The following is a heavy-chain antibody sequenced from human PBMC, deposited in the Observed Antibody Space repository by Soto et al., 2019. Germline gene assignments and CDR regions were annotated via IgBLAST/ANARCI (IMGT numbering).Heavy chain of an antibody. CDR3: AKYTMIVVENYFDY. J-gene: IGHJ4*02. CDR1: GFTFSSYA. Sequence: PGGSLRLSCAASGFTFSSYAMSWVCQAPGKGLEWVSAISGSGGSTYYADSVKGRFTISRDNSKNTLYLQMNSLRAEDTAVYYCAKYTMIVVENYFDYWGQGTLVTVSS. D-gene: IGHD3-22*01. CDR2: ISGSGGST. V-gene: IGHV3-23*01.